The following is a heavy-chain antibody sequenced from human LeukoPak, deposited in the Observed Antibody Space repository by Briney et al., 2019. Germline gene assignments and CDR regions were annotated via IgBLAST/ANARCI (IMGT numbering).Heavy chain of an antibody. J-gene: IGHJ3*02. V-gene: IGHV1-24*01. CDR2: FDPEDGER. D-gene: IGHD3-22*01. Sequence: ASVKVSCKVSGYTLTDLSMHWVRQAPGKGLEWMGRFDPEDGERIYAQKFQGRVTMTEDTSTDTAYMELSSLRSEDTAVYYCAIVSPYYYDPPSRTAFDIWGQGTMVTVSS. CDR3: AIVSPYYYDPPSRTAFDI. CDR1: GYTLTDLS.